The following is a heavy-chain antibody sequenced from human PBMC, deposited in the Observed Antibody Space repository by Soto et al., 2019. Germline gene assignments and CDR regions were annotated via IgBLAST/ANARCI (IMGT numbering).Heavy chain of an antibody. CDR3: ARLIVGATTNAFDI. CDR2: IITILGIA. CDR1: GYTFTSYA. Sequence: EASVKVSCKASGYTFTSYAMNWVRQAPGQGLEWMGRIITILGIANYAQKFQGRVTITADKSTSTAYMELSSLRSEDTAVYYCARLIVGATTNAFDIWGQGTMVTVSS. D-gene: IGHD1-26*01. J-gene: IGHJ3*02. V-gene: IGHV1-69*04.